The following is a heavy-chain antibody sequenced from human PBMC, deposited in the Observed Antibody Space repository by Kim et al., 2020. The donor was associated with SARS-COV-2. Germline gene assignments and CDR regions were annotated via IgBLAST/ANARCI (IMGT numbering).Heavy chain of an antibody. CDR3: ARDRGLAYFSDY. J-gene: IGHJ4*02. CDR2: T. Sequence: TNYPRKFQGRVTMTTDTSATTAFMELRSLRSDDTAVYYCARDRGLAYFSDYWGQGTLVTVSS. D-gene: IGHD1-26*01. V-gene: IGHV1-18*01.